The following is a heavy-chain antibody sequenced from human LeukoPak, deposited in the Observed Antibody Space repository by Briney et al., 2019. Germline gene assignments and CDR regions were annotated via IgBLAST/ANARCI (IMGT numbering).Heavy chain of an antibody. D-gene: IGHD1-26*01. Sequence: ASVKVSCKVSGYTLTELSTHWVRQAPGKGLEWMGGFDPEDGETIYAQKFQGRVTMTEDTSTDTAYMELSSLRSEDTAVYYCATWELIKGYYFDYWGQGTLVTVSS. CDR2: FDPEDGET. CDR3: ATWELIKGYYFDY. CDR1: GYTLTELS. V-gene: IGHV1-24*01. J-gene: IGHJ4*02.